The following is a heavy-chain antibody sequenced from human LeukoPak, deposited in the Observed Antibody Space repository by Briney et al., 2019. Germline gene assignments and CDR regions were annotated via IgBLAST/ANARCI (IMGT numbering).Heavy chain of an antibody. CDR1: GYTFTSYG. D-gene: IGHD4-17*01. V-gene: IGHV1-18*01. CDR2: ISAYNGNT. Sequence: ASVKVSCKASGYTFTSYGISWVRQAPGQGLEWMGWISAYNGNTNYAQKLQGRVTMTTDTSTSTAYMELSSLRSEDTAVYYCATDQGTVTTKSPSDAFDIWGQGTMVTVSS. J-gene: IGHJ3*02. CDR3: ATDQGTVTTKSPSDAFDI.